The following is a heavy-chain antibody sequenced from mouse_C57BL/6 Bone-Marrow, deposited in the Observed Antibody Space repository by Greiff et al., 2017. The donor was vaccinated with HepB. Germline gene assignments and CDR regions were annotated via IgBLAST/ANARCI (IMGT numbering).Heavy chain of an antibody. V-gene: IGHV2-2*01. CDR2: IWSGGST. CDR1: GFSLTSYG. CDR3: ARSSYGKDWYFDV. D-gene: IGHD1-1*01. Sequence: VQVVESGPGLVQPSQSLSITCTVSGFSLTSYGVHWVRQSPGKGLEWLGVIWSGGSTDYNAAFISRLSISKDNSKSQVFFKMNSRQADDTAIYYCARSSYGKDWYFDVWGTGTTVTVSS. J-gene: IGHJ1*03.